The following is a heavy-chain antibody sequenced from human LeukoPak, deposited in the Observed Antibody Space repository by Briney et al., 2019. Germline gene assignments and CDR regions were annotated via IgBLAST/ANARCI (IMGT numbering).Heavy chain of an antibody. Sequence: ASVKVSCKASGYTFTSYYMHWVRQAPGQGLEWMGIIDPRGGGTTCAQNFQGRVTMTRDTSTSTVYMELSSLRSKDTAVYYCATWGSSSSPLPSMDVWGQGTTVTVSS. V-gene: IGHV1-46*01. CDR1: GYTFTSYY. CDR3: ATWGSSSSPLPSMDV. J-gene: IGHJ6*02. CDR2: IDPRGGGT. D-gene: IGHD6-13*01.